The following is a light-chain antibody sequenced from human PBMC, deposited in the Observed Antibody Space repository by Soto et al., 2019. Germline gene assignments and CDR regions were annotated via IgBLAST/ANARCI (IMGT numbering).Light chain of an antibody. CDR1: TSNVANNF. J-gene: IGLJ1*01. V-gene: IGLV1-51*01. CDR3: GSWDSSLTANV. CDR2: DDI. Sequence: VLTQPPSVSAAPGQTVTISCSGTTSNVANNFVSWYQQFPGKAPKLLIYDDIRRPSGIPDRFSASKSGTSATLGITGLQTGDEADYYCGSWDSSLTANVFGTGTKVTVL.